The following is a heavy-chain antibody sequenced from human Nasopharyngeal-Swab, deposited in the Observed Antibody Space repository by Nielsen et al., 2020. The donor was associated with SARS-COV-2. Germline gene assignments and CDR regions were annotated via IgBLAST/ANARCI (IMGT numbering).Heavy chain of an antibody. CDR1: GFSFSTYW. D-gene: IGHD3-16*02. CDR2: IKQDGSEK. J-gene: IGHJ6*03. V-gene: IGHV3-7*03. CDR3: ARQGVFVPAYFHQYYMDV. Sequence: LSLTCAASGFSFSTYWMTWVRQAPVKGLEWVANIKQDGSEKYYVDSVKGRFTVSRDNPKNLLYLQVNSLRAEDTAVYYCARQGVFVPAYFHQYYMDVWGKGTTVTVSS.